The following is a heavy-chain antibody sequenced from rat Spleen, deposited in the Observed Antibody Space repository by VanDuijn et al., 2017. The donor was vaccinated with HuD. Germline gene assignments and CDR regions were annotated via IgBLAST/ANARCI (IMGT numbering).Heavy chain of an antibody. D-gene: IGHD4-3*01. CDR3: ARQDGFVDRGTDY. CDR2: ISYEGSST. Sequence: EVQLVESGGGLVQPGRSLKLSCAASGFTFSDYYMAWVRQAPKKGLEWVASISYEGSSTYYGDSVKGRFTISRDNAKSTLYLQMNSLRSEDTATYYCARQDGFVDRGTDYWGQGVMVTVSS. V-gene: IGHV5-22*01. J-gene: IGHJ2*01. CDR1: GFTFSDYY.